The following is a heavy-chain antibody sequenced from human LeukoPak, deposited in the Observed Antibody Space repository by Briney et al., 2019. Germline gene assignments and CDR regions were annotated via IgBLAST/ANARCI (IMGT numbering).Heavy chain of an antibody. CDR3: ARGNRWFLWFGELLPRVGFDP. D-gene: IGHD3-10*01. V-gene: IGHV4-59*12. Sequence: SETLSLTCTVSGGSISSYYWSWIRQPPGKGLEWIGYIYYSGSTNYNSSLKSRVTISVDTSKNQFSLKLSSVTAADTAVYYCARGNRWFLWFGELLPRVGFDPWGQGTLVTVSS. CDR1: GGSISSYY. J-gene: IGHJ5*02. CDR2: IYYSGST.